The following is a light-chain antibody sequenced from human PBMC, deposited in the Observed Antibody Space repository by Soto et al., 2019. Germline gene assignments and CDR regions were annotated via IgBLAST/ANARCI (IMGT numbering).Light chain of an antibody. Sequence: QSVLTQPASVSGSPGQAITISCTGTSSDIGGYKYVSWYQQYPGKAPQLIIYEVSNRPSGVSNRFSGSKSGNTASLTISGLQVEDEADYYCSSYKPTTLAFGGGTKLTVL. CDR1: SSDIGGYKY. J-gene: IGLJ3*02. V-gene: IGLV2-14*01. CDR2: EVS. CDR3: SSYKPTTLA.